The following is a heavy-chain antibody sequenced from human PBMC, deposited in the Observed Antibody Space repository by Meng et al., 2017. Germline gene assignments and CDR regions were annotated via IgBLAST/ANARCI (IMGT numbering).Heavy chain of an antibody. D-gene: IGHD2-15*01. V-gene: IGHV3-33*01. CDR2: IWYDGSNK. Sequence: GESLKISCAASGFTFSSYGMHWVRQAPGKGLEWVAVIWYDGSNKYYADSVKGRFTISRDNSKNTLYLQMNSLRAEDTAVYYCARERRAANSWFDPWGQGTLVTVSS. J-gene: IGHJ5*02. CDR1: GFTFSSYG. CDR3: ARERRAANSWFDP.